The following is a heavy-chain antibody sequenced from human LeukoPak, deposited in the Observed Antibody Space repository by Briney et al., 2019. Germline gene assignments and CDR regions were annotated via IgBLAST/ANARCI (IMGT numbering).Heavy chain of an antibody. CDR2: ISSNGGST. Sequence: GGSLRLSCAASGFTLSRHSMHWVRQAPGKGLEFVSAISSNGGSTYYSNSVNGRFTISRDSSKNTLYLQMGSLRAADMALYYCARVGMTSGSGCDYWGQGTLVTVSS. D-gene: IGHD6-19*01. CDR3: ARVGMTSGSGCDY. J-gene: IGHJ4*02. CDR1: GFTLSRHS. V-gene: IGHV3-64*01.